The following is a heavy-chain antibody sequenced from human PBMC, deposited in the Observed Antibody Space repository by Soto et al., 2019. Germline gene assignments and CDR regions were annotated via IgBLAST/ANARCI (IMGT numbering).Heavy chain of an antibody. CDR2: IGTTGSFT. Sequence: QVQLVESGGGLVKPGGSLRLSCAASDFTFSDYYMSWIRQVPGKGLEWVSYIGTTGSFTTYAESVRGRFTISRDNAQNSLSLQMSYLRAEDTAVYYCASLHSTTAAGIVDYLSQGTLVTVSS. V-gene: IGHV3-11*05. CDR3: ASLHSTTAAGIVDY. CDR1: DFTFSDYY. D-gene: IGHD6-13*01. J-gene: IGHJ4*02.